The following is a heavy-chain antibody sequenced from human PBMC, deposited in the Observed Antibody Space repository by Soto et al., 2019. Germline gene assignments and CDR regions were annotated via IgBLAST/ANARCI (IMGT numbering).Heavy chain of an antibody. J-gene: IGHJ6*03. D-gene: IGHD3-3*01. CDR3: ARIPILEWLLYRSYYMDV. Sequence: SETLSLTCAVSSGSISSSNWWSWVRQPPGKGLEWIGEIYHSGSTNYNPSLKSRVTISVDKSKNQFSLKLSSVTAADTAVYYCARIPILEWLLYRSYYMDVWGKGTTVTVSS. CDR2: IYHSGST. V-gene: IGHV4-4*02. CDR1: SGSISSSNW.